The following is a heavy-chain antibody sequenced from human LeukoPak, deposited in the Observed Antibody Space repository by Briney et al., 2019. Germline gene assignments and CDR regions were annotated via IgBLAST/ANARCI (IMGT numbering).Heavy chain of an antibody. CDR3: AKTYYYGSGSY. Sequence: QPGGSLRLSCAASGFTFSSYWMSWVRQAPGKGLEWVANIKQDGSEKYYVDSVKGRFTISRDNAKNSLYLQMNSLRAGDTAVYYCAKTYYYGSGSYWGQGTLVTVSS. J-gene: IGHJ4*02. D-gene: IGHD3-10*01. CDR2: IKQDGSEK. V-gene: IGHV3-7*01. CDR1: GFTFSSYW.